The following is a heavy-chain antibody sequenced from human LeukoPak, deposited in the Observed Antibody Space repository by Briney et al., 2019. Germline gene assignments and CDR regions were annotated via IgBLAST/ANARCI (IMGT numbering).Heavy chain of an antibody. Sequence: GGSLRLSCVASGFIFSGFDMHWVRQPTGKGLEWVAIIDTAGDTYYPGSVKGRFTISRDNAKNSFYLQMNSLTAADTAVYYCAKGEYGGPPLDAFDIWGQGTMVTVSS. D-gene: IGHD4-23*01. J-gene: IGHJ3*02. CDR1: GFIFSGFD. CDR2: IDTAGDT. V-gene: IGHV3-13*01. CDR3: AKGEYGGPPLDAFDI.